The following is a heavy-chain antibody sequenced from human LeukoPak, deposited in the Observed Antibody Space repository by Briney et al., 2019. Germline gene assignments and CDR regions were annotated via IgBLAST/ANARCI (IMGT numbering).Heavy chain of an antibody. CDR2: IKRDGLEK. CDR1: TFTFNANW. Sequence: PGGSLRLSCVASTFTFNANWMSWVRQAPGKGLEWVATIKRDGLEKYYVDPVKGRFTISRDNAEKSVYLQMNSLRAEDTAVYYCARRPLVGAMIDYWGQGTLVTVSS. CDR3: ARRPLVGAMIDY. D-gene: IGHD1-26*01. V-gene: IGHV3-7*01. J-gene: IGHJ4*02.